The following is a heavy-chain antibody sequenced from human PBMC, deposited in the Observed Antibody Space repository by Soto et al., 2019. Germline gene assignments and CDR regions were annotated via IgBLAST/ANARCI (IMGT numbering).Heavy chain of an antibody. V-gene: IGHV4-4*02. D-gene: IGHD6-19*01. CDR2: IYHSGST. CDR3: ARKTAVANEKRWFDP. J-gene: IGHJ5*02. CDR1: GGSISSSNL. Sequence: SETLSPTCAVSGGSISSSNLWSWVRQPPGKGLEWIGEIYHSGSTNYNPSLKSRVTISVDKSKNQFSLKLSSVTAADTAVYYCARKTAVANEKRWFDPWGQGTLVTVSS.